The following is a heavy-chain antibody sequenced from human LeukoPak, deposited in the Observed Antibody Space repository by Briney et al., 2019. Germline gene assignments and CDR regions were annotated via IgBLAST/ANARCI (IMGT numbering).Heavy chain of an antibody. Sequence: GGALRLSCEVSGFTFSSYWMTWARHIPGKGLEWVANIKRDGSEQHYVESVKGRFTISRDNGRISLYLQMDSLRVDDTAVYYCAKVGAWELQRVFENWGQGTLVTVSS. CDR1: GFTFSSYW. J-gene: IGHJ4*02. CDR2: IKRDGSEQ. D-gene: IGHD1-26*01. V-gene: IGHV3-7*01. CDR3: AKVGAWELQRVFEN.